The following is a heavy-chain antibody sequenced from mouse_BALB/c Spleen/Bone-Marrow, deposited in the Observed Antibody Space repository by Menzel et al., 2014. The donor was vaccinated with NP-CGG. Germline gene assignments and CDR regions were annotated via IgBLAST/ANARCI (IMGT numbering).Heavy chain of an antibody. J-gene: IGHJ1*01. Sequence: EVQLQQSGPELVKPGASVEISCKASGYSFTGYYMHWVKPSHGNSLDWIGYIYPYNGVSSYNQKFKGKATLTVDKSSSTAYMELRSLTSDDSAVYYCESRGEYFDVWGAGTTVTVSS. V-gene: IGHV1-31*01. CDR1: GYSFTGYY. CDR3: ESRGEYFDV. CDR2: IYPYNGVS.